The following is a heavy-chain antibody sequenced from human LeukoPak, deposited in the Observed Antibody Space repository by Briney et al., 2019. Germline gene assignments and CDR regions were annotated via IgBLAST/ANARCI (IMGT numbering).Heavy chain of an antibody. Sequence: GGSLRLSCAASGFTFISSAMVWVRQAPGKGLEWVSTISGSGGSTFYADSVKGRFTISRDNSKNTLYLQMNSLRAEDTAVYYCAKDKAFDYWGQGTLVTVSS. CDR1: GFTFISSA. J-gene: IGHJ4*02. CDR3: AKDKAFDY. V-gene: IGHV3-23*01. CDR2: ISGSGGST.